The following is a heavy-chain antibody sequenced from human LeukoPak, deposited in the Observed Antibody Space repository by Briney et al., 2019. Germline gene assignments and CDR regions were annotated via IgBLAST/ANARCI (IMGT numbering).Heavy chain of an antibody. CDR2: IVVGSGNT. CDR3: AAIGRVDTAMDDGFDI. CDR1: GFTFTSSA. Sequence: SVKVSCKASGFTFTSSAIQWVPQARGHRLEWIGWIVVGSGNTNYAQKFKERDTITREMSTSTAYMELSSLRSEETGVYYCAAIGRVDTAMDDGFDIWGQGTMVTVSS. J-gene: IGHJ3*02. V-gene: IGHV1-58*02. D-gene: IGHD5-18*01.